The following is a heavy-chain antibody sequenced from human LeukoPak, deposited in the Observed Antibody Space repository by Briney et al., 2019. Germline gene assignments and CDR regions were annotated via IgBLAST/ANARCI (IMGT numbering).Heavy chain of an antibody. CDR1: GGSVSSGDYY. J-gene: IGHJ4*02. CDR2: IYNGVST. Sequence: PSETLSLTCTVSGGSVSSGDYYWTWIRQPPGKGLEWVGYIYNGVSTYYNPSLRSRLTISADVSKNPFSLQLTSVTAEDTAVYYCARDQGYCTSTSCHSWIDSWGQGTLVIVSS. V-gene: IGHV4-30-4*01. D-gene: IGHD2-2*01. CDR3: ARDQGYCTSTSCHSWIDS.